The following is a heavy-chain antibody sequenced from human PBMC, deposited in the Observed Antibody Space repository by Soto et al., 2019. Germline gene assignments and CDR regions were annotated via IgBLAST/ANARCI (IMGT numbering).Heavy chain of an antibody. CDR1: GGSFSGYY. V-gene: IGHV4-34*01. CDR3: ARQTGTTLRVINWFDP. J-gene: IGHJ5*02. CDR2: INHSGST. Sequence: PSETLSLTCALYGGSFSGYYWSWIRQPPGKGLEWIGEINHSGSTNYNPSLKSRVTISVDTSKNQFSLNLSSVTAADTAVYYCARQTGTTLRVINWFDPWGQGTLVTVSS. D-gene: IGHD1-7*01.